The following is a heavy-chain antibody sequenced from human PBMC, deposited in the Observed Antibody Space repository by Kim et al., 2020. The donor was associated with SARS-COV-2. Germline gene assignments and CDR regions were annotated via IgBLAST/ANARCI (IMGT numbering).Heavy chain of an antibody. CDR3: ARHSTVVRGVSMYYFDL. D-gene: IGHD3-10*01. Sequence: ETLSLTCTISGGSISGSPYYWAWIRQPPGKGLEWIGSVYYSGSAYHNPALKSRVSMSVDTSKNQFSVKMNSVTATDTARYYCARHSTVVRGVSMYYFDLWGQGSLVTVSS. V-gene: IGHV4-39*01. CDR1: GGSISGSPYY. CDR2: VYYSGSA. J-gene: IGHJ4*02.